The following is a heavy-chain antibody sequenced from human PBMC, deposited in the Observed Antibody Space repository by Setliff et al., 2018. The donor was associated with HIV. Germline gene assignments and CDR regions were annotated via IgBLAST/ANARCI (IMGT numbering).Heavy chain of an antibody. V-gene: IGHV2-26*01. J-gene: IGHJ6*03. CDR3: ARGTFFGVVIGNYYMDV. Sequence: SGPTLVNPTETLTLTCTVSGFSLSNARMGVSWIRQPPGKALEWLAHIFSNDEKSYSTSLKSRLTISKDTSKSQVVLTMTNMDPVDTATYYCARGTFFGVVIGNYYMDVWGKGTTVTGSS. CDR2: IFSNDEK. D-gene: IGHD3-3*01. CDR1: GFSLSNARMG.